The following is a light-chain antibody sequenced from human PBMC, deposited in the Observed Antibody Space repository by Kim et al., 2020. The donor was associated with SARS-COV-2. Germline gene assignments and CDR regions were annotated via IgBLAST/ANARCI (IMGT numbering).Light chain of an antibody. CDR2: GVT. V-gene: IGLV2-11*03. Sequence: GQSVTISCTVTGSDVGAYTFVSWYQQHPGKAPKLLIYGVTTRPSGVPDRFSGSKTGHTASLTISGLQPEDEADYYCCSYAGRYTLVIGGGTKLTVL. J-gene: IGLJ2*01. CDR3: CSYAGRYTLV. CDR1: GSDVGAYTF.